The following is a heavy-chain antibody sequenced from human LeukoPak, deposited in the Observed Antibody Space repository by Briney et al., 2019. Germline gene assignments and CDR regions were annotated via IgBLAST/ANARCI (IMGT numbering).Heavy chain of an antibody. CDR3: AGDYYYDSSGYHGN. V-gene: IGHV4-61*01. CDR2: IYYSGST. Sequence: SETLSLTCTVSGGSVSSGSYYWSWLRQPPGKGLEWIGYIYYSGSTNYNPSLKSRVTISVETSKNQFSLKLSSVTAADTAVYYCAGDYYYDSSGYHGNWGQGTLVTVSS. CDR1: GGSVSSGSYY. D-gene: IGHD3-22*01. J-gene: IGHJ4*02.